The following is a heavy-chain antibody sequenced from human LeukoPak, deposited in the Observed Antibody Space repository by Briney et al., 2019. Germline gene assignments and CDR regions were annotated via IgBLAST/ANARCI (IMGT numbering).Heavy chain of an antibody. J-gene: IGHJ4*02. CDR2: VYHSGST. CDR1: GYSISSGYY. V-gene: IGHV4-38-2*02. D-gene: IGHD3-22*01. CDR3: AREDYYDSSGYYLDC. Sequence: PSETLSLTCTVSGYSISSGYYWGWIRQPPGKGLEWTGSVYHSGSTYYSPSLRSRITISVDTSKNQFSLKLSSVTAADTAVYYCAREDYYDSSGYYLDCWGQGTLVTVSS.